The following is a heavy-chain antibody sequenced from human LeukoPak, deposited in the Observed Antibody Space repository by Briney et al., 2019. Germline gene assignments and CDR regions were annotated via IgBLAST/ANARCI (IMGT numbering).Heavy chain of an antibody. J-gene: IGHJ6*02. Sequence: QPGGSLRLSCAASGFTFSNFWMHWVRQAPGKGLVWVSRIRSDESVTQYADSVQGRFTISRDNAKNTVHLQMNSLRAEDTAVYYCARDPGDIWGQGTTVTVSS. CDR2: IRSDESVT. CDR3: ARDPGDI. V-gene: IGHV3-74*01. CDR1: GFTFSNFW.